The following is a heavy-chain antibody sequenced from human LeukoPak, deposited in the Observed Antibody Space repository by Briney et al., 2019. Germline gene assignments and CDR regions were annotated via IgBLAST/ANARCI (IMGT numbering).Heavy chain of an antibody. D-gene: IGHD3-22*01. J-gene: IGHJ3*02. CDR3: ARVQHYYDSSGYQPGLFDI. CDR1: GGTFSSYA. V-gene: IGHV1-69*04. Sequence: GASVKVSCKASGGTFSSYAISWVRQAPGQGLEWMGRIIPILGIANYAQKFQGRVTITADKSTSTAYMELSSLRSEDTAVYYCARVQHYYDSSGYQPGLFDIWDQGTMVTVSS. CDR2: IIPILGIA.